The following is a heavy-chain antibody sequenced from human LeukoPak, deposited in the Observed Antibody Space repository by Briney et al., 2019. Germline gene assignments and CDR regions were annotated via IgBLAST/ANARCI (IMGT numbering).Heavy chain of an antibody. CDR2: TNSGGTST. Sequence: GGSLRLSCATSGFPFSDFSMSWVRQAPGKGLEWISTTNSGGTSTYYAESVKGRFSISRDNSKNTLYLQMSSLRVEDTAVYYCAKQSYARSLGEGGPGTLVSVSS. CDR1: GFPFSDFS. D-gene: IGHD2-8*01. V-gene: IGHV3-23*01. CDR3: AKQSYARSLGE. J-gene: IGHJ4*02.